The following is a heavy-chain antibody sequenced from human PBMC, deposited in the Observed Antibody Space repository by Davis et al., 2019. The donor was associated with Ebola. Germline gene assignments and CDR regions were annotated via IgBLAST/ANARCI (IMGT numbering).Heavy chain of an antibody. J-gene: IGHJ4*02. CDR1: GGTFSSYA. Sequence: SVKVSCKASGGTFSSYAISWVRQAPGQGLEWMGRIIPILGIANYAQKFQGRVTITADKSTSTAYMELSSLRSEDTAVYYCAREVRSSGWYPSLDYWGQGTLVTVSS. D-gene: IGHD6-19*01. CDR3: AREVRSSGWYPSLDY. V-gene: IGHV1-69*04. CDR2: IIPILGIA.